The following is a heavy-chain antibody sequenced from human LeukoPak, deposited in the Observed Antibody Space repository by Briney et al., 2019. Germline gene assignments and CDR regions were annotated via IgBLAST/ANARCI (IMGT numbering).Heavy chain of an antibody. D-gene: IGHD3-22*01. J-gene: IGHJ3*02. CDR2: IDKGPNT. CDR1: GFTFNSYD. CDR3: AKDLNSTYNYDSSGYEDALDI. Sequence: GGSLRPSCAASGFTFNSYDMYWVRQVIGKGLEWVSAIDKGPNTYYSDSVKGRFTISRDNVKNFLYLQMNSLRAEDTAVYYCAKDLNSTYNYDSSGYEDALDIWGQGTMVTVSS. V-gene: IGHV3-13*01.